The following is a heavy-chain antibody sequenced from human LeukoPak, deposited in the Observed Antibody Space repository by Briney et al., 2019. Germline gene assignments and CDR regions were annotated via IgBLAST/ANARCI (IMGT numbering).Heavy chain of an antibody. Sequence: TGGSLRLSCAASGFTFSSYAMSWVRQAPGKGLEWVSAISGSGGSTYYADSVKGRFTISRDNSKNTLYLQMNSLRAEDTAVYYCAKEGGVRGGWYTGTSYYFDYWGQGTLVTVSS. V-gene: IGHV3-23*01. D-gene: IGHD6-19*01. J-gene: IGHJ4*02. CDR2: ISGSGGST. CDR1: GFTFSSYA. CDR3: AKEGGVRGGWYTGTSYYFDY.